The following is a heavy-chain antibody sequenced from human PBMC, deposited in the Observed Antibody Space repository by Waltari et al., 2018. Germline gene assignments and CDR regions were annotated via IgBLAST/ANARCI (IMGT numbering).Heavy chain of an antibody. V-gene: IGHV4-39*01. CDR2: IYYSGRT. J-gene: IGHJ5*02. CDR3: ARGNGYSSSWHQRNWFDP. CDR1: GGSVSTTTYY. Sequence: QLQLQESGPGLVKPSETLSLTCTVSGGSVSTTTYYWGWFRQPPGRGLEWIGSIYYSGRTVYNPSLKSRVTISVDTSKNQFSLKLTSVFAADTALYYCARGNGYSSSWHQRNWFDPWGQGTLVTVSS. D-gene: IGHD6-13*01.